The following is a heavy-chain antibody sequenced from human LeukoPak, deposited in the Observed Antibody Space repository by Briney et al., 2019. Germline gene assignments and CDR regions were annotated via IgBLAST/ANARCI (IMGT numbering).Heavy chain of an antibody. CDR1: GFSLSTSGVG. J-gene: IGHJ4*02. CDR3: AHRHAYDFWSGYSAGEFDY. V-gene: IGHV2-5*02. CDR2: IYWDDDK. Sequence: SGPTLVNPTQTLRLTCTFSGFSLSTSGVGVGWIHQPPGKALEWLALIYWDDDKRYSPSLKSRLTITKDTSKNQVVLTMTNMDPVDTATYYCAHRHAYDFWSGYSAGEFDYWGQGTLVTVSS. D-gene: IGHD3-3*01.